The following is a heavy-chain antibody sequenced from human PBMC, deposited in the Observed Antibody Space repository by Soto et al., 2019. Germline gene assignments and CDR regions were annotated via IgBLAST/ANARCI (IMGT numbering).Heavy chain of an antibody. CDR2: INPSARSA. CDR3: ARDNSAANGGLDH. Sequence: VASVKVSCKASGYTFTNYYLHWVRQAPGQGLEWVGMINPSARSASYAQKLRGRLTMDRDTSTTTVYMELSRLTSEDTAVYYCARDNSAANGGLDHWDLGTLVTVSS. CDR1: GYTFTNYY. J-gene: IGHJ4*02. D-gene: IGHD1-1*01. V-gene: IGHV1-46*04.